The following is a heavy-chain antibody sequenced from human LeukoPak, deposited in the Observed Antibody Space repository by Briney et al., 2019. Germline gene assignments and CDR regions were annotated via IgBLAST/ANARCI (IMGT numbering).Heavy chain of an antibody. D-gene: IGHD3-22*01. V-gene: IGHV3-48*03. Sequence: GGSLRLSCAASGFTFSSYEMNWVRQAPGKGLEWVSYISSSGSTIYYADSVKGRFTISRDNAKNSLYLQMNSLRAEDTAVYYCARGSTYYYDSSGFDYWGQGTLVTVSS. CDR2: ISSSGSTI. CDR1: GFTFSSYE. CDR3: ARGSTYYYDSSGFDY. J-gene: IGHJ4*02.